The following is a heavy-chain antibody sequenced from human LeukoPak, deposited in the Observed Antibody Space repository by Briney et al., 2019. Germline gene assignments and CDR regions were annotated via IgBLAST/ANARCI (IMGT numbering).Heavy chain of an antibody. D-gene: IGHD2-2*01. Sequence: SETLSLTCTVSGGSISSYYWSWIRQPPGKGLEWIGYIYYSGSTNYNPSLKSRVTISVNTSKNQFSLKLSSVTAADTAVYYCARECSSTSCSYYFDYWGQGTLVTVSS. CDR3: ARECSSTSCSYYFDY. CDR1: GGSISSYY. J-gene: IGHJ4*02. V-gene: IGHV4-59*01. CDR2: IYYSGST.